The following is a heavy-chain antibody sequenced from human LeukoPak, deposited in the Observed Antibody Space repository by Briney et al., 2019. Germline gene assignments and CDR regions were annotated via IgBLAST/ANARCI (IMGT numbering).Heavy chain of an antibody. D-gene: IGHD1-26*01. Sequence: GGSLRLSCAASGFPFSSYWMHWVRQAPGKGLVWVSRINTDGSSTNYADSVKGRFTISRDNAKNTLYLQMNSLRAEDTAVYYCARGYLGIDYWGQGTLVTVSS. J-gene: IGHJ4*02. CDR2: INTDGSST. V-gene: IGHV3-74*01. CDR1: GFPFSSYW. CDR3: ARGYLGIDY.